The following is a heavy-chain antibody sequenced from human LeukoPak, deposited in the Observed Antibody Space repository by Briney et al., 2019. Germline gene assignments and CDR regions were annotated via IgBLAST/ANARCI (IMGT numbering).Heavy chain of an antibody. Sequence: GGPLRLSCAASGFTFSSYWMTWVRQAPGKGLEWVANIKQDGTAKYYVDSVRGRFTISRDNAKNSLYLQMNSLRAEDTAVYYCARGWFDCWGQGTLVTVSS. CDR1: GFTFSSYW. D-gene: IGHD5-24*01. J-gene: IGHJ4*02. V-gene: IGHV3-7*04. CDR2: IKQDGTAK. CDR3: ARGWFDC.